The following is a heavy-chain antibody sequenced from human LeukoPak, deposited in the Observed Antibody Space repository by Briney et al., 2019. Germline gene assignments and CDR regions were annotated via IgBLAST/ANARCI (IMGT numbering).Heavy chain of an antibody. D-gene: IGHD5-18*01. V-gene: IGHV4-59*01. CDR1: GGSLSSYY. CDR3: ARKTHTARMNAFDI. Sequence: SETLSLACTVSGGSLSSYYWSWLRQPPGKGLEWIGYIYYSGSTNYNPSLMSRVTISVDTSKNQFSLKLSSVTAADTAVYYCARKTHTARMNAFDIWGQGTMVTVSS. CDR2: IYYSGST. J-gene: IGHJ3*02.